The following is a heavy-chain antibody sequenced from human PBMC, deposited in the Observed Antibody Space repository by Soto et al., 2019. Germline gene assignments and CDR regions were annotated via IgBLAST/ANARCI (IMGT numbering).Heavy chain of an antibody. V-gene: IGHV3-48*01. D-gene: IGHD5-12*01. CDR2: ISSSSTI. Sequence: EVQMVESGGGLEQPGGSLRLSCAASGFTFNSYGMSWVRQAPGKGLEWVSYISSSSTIYYADSVKGRFTISRDNAKNSLYLQMNSLRAEDTAVYYCARDIVATMYWFDPWGQGTLVTVSS. CDR1: GFTFNSYG. J-gene: IGHJ5*02. CDR3: ARDIVATMYWFDP.